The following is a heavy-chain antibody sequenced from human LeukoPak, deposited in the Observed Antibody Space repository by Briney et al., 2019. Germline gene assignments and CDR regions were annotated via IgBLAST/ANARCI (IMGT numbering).Heavy chain of an antibody. V-gene: IGHV3-23*01. CDR3: AKTPDYDSSGYAYFDY. CDR1: GFTFSSYG. J-gene: IGHJ4*02. CDR2: ISGSGGST. Sequence: HSGGSLRLSRAASGFTFSSYGMSWVRQAPGKGLEWVSAISGSGGSTYYADSVKGRFTISRDNSKNTLYLQMNSLRAEDTAVYYCAKTPDYDSSGYAYFDYWGQGTLVTVSS. D-gene: IGHD3-22*01.